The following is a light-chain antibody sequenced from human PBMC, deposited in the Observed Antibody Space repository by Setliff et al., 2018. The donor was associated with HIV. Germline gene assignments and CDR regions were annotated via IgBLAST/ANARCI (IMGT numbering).Light chain of an antibody. V-gene: IGLV2-14*03. J-gene: IGLJ1*01. CDR1: SSNIGAYES. Sequence: QSALTQPASVSGSPGQSITISCTGSSSNIGAYESVSWYQQHPGEVPKLMIYDVNNRPSGVPDRFSGSKSGNTASLTISRLQAEDEADYYCSSYTSTNTWVFGTGTKVTVL. CDR2: DVN. CDR3: SSYTSTNTWV.